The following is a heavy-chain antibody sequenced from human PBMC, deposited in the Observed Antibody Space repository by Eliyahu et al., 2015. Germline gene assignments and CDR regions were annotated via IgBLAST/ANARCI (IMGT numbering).Heavy chain of an antibody. CDR1: GFXFXYKW. J-gene: IGHJ6*04. V-gene: IGHV3-7*01. D-gene: IGHD1-26*01. Sequence: EMQLVESGGGLVQSGGSLXLSCAAXGFXFXYKWMTWVRQAPGKGLEFVANIKEDGSDKYYVDXVRGRFTISRDNANNLLFLEMKRVRAEDTGVYYCARAEGELFWGDYGLDLWGRGTTVTVSA. CDR3: ARAEGELFWGDYGLDL. CDR2: IKEDGSDK.